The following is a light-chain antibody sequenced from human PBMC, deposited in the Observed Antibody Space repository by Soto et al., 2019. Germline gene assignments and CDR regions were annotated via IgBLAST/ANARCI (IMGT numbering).Light chain of an antibody. J-gene: IGKJ5*01. Sequence: IPLTQSPSSLSASVGERITITCRASQGINTFLAWYQQKAGKVPKLLIYAASTLQCGVPSRFSGSGSGTDFTLTISSLQSEDFATYYCQQLNSYPITFGQGTRLEIK. CDR1: QGINTF. CDR3: QQLNSYPIT. CDR2: AAS. V-gene: IGKV1-9*01.